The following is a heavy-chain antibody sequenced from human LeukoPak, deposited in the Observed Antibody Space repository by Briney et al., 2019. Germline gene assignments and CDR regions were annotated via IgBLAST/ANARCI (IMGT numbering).Heavy chain of an antibody. Sequence: ASVKVSCKASGYTFTSYGISWVRQAPGQGLEWMGWISAYNGNTNYAQKLQGRVTMTTDTSTSTAYMELRGLRSDDTAVYYCARGIYDSSGYYYYYYMDVWGKGTTVTISS. CDR3: ARGIYDSSGYYYYYYMDV. CDR1: GYTFTSYG. CDR2: ISAYNGNT. D-gene: IGHD3-22*01. J-gene: IGHJ6*03. V-gene: IGHV1-18*01.